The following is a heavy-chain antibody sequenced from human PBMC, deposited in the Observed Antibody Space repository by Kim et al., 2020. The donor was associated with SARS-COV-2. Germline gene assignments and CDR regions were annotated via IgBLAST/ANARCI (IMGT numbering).Heavy chain of an antibody. CDR3: ARLGMGGSYYPAFDI. CDR1: GGSISSSSYY. CDR2: IYYSGST. J-gene: IGHJ3*02. Sequence: SETLSLTCTVSGGSISSSSYYWGWIRQPPGKGLEWIGSIYYSGSTYYNPSLKSRVTISVDTSKNQFSLKLSSVTAADTAVYYCARLGMGGSYYPAFDIWGQGTMVTVSS. D-gene: IGHD1-26*01. V-gene: IGHV4-39*01.